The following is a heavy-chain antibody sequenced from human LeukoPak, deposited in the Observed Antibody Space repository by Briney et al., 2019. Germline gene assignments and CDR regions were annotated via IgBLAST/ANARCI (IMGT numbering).Heavy chain of an antibody. V-gene: IGHV3-30-3*01. CDR3: ARDTGLSFDY. J-gene: IGHJ4*02. D-gene: IGHD1-1*01. CDR2: ISYDGSNK. Sequence: PGGSLRLSCAASGFTFSSYAMHWVRQAPGKGLEWVAVISYDGSNKYYADSVKGRFTISRDNAKNSLYLQMNSLRAEDTAVYYCARDTGLSFDYWGQGTLVTVSS. CDR1: GFTFSSYA.